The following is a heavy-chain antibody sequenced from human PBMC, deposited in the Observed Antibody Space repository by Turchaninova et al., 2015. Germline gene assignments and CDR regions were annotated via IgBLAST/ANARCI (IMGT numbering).Heavy chain of an antibody. D-gene: IGHD2-21*01. Sequence: EVQLVQSGTAVKKPGESVKIACKPSGYSFSRYWSVWVRHTLDKGLDWVGGVDHGYTTPRFIPASPAMVPLALVGPYSPAYLQGTFLKASDTALFFCARQRSGFLSVVSLDFWGQGTLVSVSS. CDR2: VDHGYTTP. CDR3: ARQRSGFLSVVSLDF. V-gene: IGHV5-51*01. CDR1: GYSFSRYW. J-gene: IGHJ4*02.